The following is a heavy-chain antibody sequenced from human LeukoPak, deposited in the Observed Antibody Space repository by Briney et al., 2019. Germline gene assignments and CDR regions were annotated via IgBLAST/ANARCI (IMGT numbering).Heavy chain of an antibody. CDR2: INHSGST. V-gene: IGHV4-34*01. CDR1: GGSFSGYY. CDR3: ARDAVAGATGRKYNWFDP. Sequence: SETLSLTCAVYGGSFSGYYWSWIRQPPGKGLEWIGEINHSGSTNYNPSLKSRVTISVDTSKNQFSLKLSSVTAADTAVYYCARDAVAGATGRKYNWFDPWGQGTLVTVSS. J-gene: IGHJ5*02. D-gene: IGHD1-26*01.